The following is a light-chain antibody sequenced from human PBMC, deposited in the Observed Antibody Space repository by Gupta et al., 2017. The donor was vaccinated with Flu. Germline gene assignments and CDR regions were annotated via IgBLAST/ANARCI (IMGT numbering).Light chain of an antibody. J-gene: IGLJ3*02. CDR1: SLENNH. CDR2: NNN. Sequence: QPASVSVSPGQTARLTCAGDSLENNHGHWYRLKAGQYPVLVMYNNNARPSGISSRFTGSGSDNTATLTIGGTQDWDEGDYFWQAGGRGNWVFGRGTRLTVL. V-gene: IGLV3-1*01. CDR3: QAGGRGNWV.